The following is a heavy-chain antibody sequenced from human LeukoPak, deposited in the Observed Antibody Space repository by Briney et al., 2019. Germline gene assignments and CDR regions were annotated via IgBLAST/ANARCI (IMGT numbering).Heavy chain of an antibody. CDR2: INPNSGGT. D-gene: IGHD6-19*01. J-gene: IGHJ4*02. Sequence: ASVKVSCKASGYTFTGYYMHWVRQAPGQGLEWMGWINPNSGGTNYAQKFQGRVTMTRDTSISTAYMELSRLRSDDTAVYYCVTSIAMAAAFDYWGQGTLVTVSS. CDR1: GYTFTGYY. V-gene: IGHV1-2*02. CDR3: VTSIAMAAAFDY.